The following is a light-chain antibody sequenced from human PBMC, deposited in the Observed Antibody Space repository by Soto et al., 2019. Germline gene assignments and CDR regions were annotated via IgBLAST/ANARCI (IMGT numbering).Light chain of an antibody. V-gene: IGLV2-14*01. CDR1: SSDVGGYKY. CDR2: EVS. J-gene: IGLJ3*02. Sequence: QSALTQPASVSGSPGQSITISCTGTSSDVGGYKYVSWYQQHPGKAPKLMIYEVSNRPSGVSNRFSGSKSGNTASLTISGLQAKDEADYYCYSYTSSRNWVFGGGTKLTVL. CDR3: YSYTSSRNWV.